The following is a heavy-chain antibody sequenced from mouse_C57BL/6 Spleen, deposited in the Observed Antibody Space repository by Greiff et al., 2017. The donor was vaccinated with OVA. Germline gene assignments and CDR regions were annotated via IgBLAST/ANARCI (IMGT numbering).Heavy chain of an antibody. CDR3: ATDGPWFAY. CDR2: ISSGGSYT. J-gene: IGHJ3*01. CDR1: GFTFSSYG. V-gene: IGHV5-6*02. Sequence: DVKLVESGGDLVKPGGSLKLSCAASGFTFSSYGMSWVRQTPDKRLEWVATISSGGSYTYYPDSVKGRFTISRDNAKNTLYLQMSSLKSEDTAMYYCATDGPWFAYRGQGTLVTVSA. D-gene: IGHD3-1*01.